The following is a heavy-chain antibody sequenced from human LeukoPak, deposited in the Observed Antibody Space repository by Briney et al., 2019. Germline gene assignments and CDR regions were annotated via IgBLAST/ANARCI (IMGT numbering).Heavy chain of an antibody. CDR3: ARRAGGYSHPYDY. CDR2: ISSGGRT. CDR1: GGSFSGYY. J-gene: IGHJ4*02. Sequence: PSETLSLTCAVYGGSFSGYYWTWIRQSPVKGLEWTGEISSGGRTNDNPSLKSRVSISVDTSKSQSSLNLSAVTAADTAVYYCARRAGGYSHPYDYWGQEILVTVSS. V-gene: IGHV4-34*01. D-gene: IGHD4-23*01.